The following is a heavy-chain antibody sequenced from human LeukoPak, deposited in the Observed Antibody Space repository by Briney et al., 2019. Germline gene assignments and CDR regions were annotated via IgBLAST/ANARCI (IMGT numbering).Heavy chain of an antibody. V-gene: IGHV3-53*01. CDR1: GFTFSSYW. CDR2: IYSGGST. CDR3: ARDPPRGGFDP. J-gene: IGHJ5*02. Sequence: GGSLRLSCAASGFTFSSYWMTWVRQAPGKGLEWVSVIYSGGSTYYADSVKGRFTISRDNSKNTLYLQMNSLRAEDTAVYYCARDPPRGGFDPWGQGTLVTVSS.